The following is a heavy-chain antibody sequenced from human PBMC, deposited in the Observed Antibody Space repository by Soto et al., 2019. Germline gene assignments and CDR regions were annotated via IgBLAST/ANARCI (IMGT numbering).Heavy chain of an antibody. CDR1: GFTFSNYA. D-gene: IGHD2-2*01. Sequence: AGGSLRLPCAASGFTFSNYAMTWVRQAPGKGLEWVSGISGSGDSRYYADSVKGRFTFSRDSSKNTLYLHMNSLRAEDTAVYYCARPVVPDAFYYYYGMDVWGQGTTVTVSS. J-gene: IGHJ6*02. CDR2: ISGSGDSR. V-gene: IGHV3-23*01. CDR3: ARPVVPDAFYYYYGMDV.